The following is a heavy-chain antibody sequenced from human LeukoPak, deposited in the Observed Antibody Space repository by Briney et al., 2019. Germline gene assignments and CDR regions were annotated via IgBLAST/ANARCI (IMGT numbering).Heavy chain of an antibody. Sequence: SETLSLTCAVYGGSFSDYYWSWIRQPPGKGLEWIGEINHSRSTNYNPSLKSRVTISVDTSKNQYSLNLYSVTAADTAVYYCASIFVYYYESRGYPIYFDYWGQGTLATVSS. J-gene: IGHJ4*02. V-gene: IGHV4-34*01. CDR1: GGSFSDYY. D-gene: IGHD3-22*01. CDR2: INHSRST. CDR3: ASIFVYYYESRGYPIYFDY.